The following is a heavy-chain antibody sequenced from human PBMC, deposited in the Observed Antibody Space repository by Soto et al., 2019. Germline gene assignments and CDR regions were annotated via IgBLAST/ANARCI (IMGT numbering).Heavy chain of an antibody. V-gene: IGHV4-30-2*01. CDR1: GGSISSGGYS. J-gene: IGHJ4*02. D-gene: IGHD6-13*01. CDR2: IYHSGST. Sequence: TLSLTCAVSGGSISSGGYSWSWIRQPPGKGLEWIGYIYHSGSTYYNPSLKSRVTISVDRSKSQFSLKLSSVTAADTAVYYCARGDSSSWYHDYWGQGTLVTVSS. CDR3: ARGDSSSWYHDY.